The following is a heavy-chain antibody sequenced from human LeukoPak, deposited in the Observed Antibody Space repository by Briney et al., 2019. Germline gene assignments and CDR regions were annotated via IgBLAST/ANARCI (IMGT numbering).Heavy chain of an antibody. CDR1: GFTFSSYA. CDR2: IKSKTDGGTT. CDR3: TTVINYDFWSGPDAKGY. J-gene: IGHJ4*02. V-gene: IGHV3-15*01. D-gene: IGHD3-3*01. Sequence: GGSLRLSCAASGFTFSSYAMSWVRQAPGKGLEWVGRIKSKTDGGTTDYAAPVKGRFTISRDDSKNTLYLQMNSLKTEDTAVYYCTTVINYDFWSGPDAKGYWGQGTLVTVSS.